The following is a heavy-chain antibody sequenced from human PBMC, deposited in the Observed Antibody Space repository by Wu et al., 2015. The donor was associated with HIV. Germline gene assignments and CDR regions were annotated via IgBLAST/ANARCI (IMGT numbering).Heavy chain of an antibody. CDR3: ARDATPITTEFDF. Sequence: QVHLVQSGADVKKPGASVKVSCKASGYNFITYYIHWLRQAPGQGLEWMAWINPSGGATIYAEDFEGRVTVTRDTSSETVYMELSGLTSGDTAIYYCARDATPITTEFDFWGQGTLITVSS. V-gene: IGHV1-2*02. J-gene: IGHJ4*02. CDR1: GYNFITYY. D-gene: IGHD4-11*01. CDR2: INPSGGAT.